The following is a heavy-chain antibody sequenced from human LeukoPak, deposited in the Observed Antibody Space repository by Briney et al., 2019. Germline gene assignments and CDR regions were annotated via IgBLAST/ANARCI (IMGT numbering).Heavy chain of an antibody. D-gene: IGHD3-3*01. J-gene: IGHJ6*02. CDR1: GYTFTSYG. Sequence: PGASVKVSCKASGYTFTSYGISWGRQAPGQGVEWMGWIIAYNGNTNYAQKLQGRVTMTTDTSTSTAYMELRSLRSDDTAVYYCARVPYYDFWSGSGRGDMDVWGQGTTVTVSS. CDR3: ARVPYYDFWSGSGRGDMDV. CDR2: IIAYNGNT. V-gene: IGHV1-18*01.